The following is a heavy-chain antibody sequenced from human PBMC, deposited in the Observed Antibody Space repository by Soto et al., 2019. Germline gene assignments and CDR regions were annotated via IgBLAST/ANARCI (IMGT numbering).Heavy chain of an antibody. V-gene: IGHV4-39*01. CDR2: IYYSGST. CDR1: GGSISSSSYY. Sequence: KASETLSLTCTVSGGSISSSSYYWGWIRQPPGKGLEWIGSIYYSGSTYYNPSLKSRVTISVDTSKNQFSLQLSSVTAADTAVYYCATTYYFGSGSAYWGQGTLVTVSS. J-gene: IGHJ4*02. CDR3: ATTYYFGSGSAY. D-gene: IGHD3-10*01.